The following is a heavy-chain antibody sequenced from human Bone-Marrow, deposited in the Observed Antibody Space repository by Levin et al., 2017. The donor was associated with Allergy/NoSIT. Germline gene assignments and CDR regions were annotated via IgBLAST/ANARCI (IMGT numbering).Heavy chain of an antibody. CDR2: ISYDGSNK. J-gene: IGHJ6*02. D-gene: IGHD3-10*01. Sequence: PGGSLRLSCAASGFTFSSYGMHWVRQAPGKGLEWVAVISYDGSNKYYADSVKGRFTISRDNSKNTLYLQMNSLRAEDTAVYYCAKDLGRITMVRGVIITYLGGAPPTDYGMDVWGQGTTVTVSS. CDR3: AKDLGRITMVRGVIITYLGGAPPTDYGMDV. V-gene: IGHV3-30*18. CDR1: GFTFSSYG.